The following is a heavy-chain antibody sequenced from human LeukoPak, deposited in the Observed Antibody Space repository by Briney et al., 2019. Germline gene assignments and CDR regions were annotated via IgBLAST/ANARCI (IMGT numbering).Heavy chain of an antibody. V-gene: IGHV1-18*01. CDR2: SSPYNGNT. J-gene: IGHJ4*02. Sequence: GASVKVSCKASGYTFTTYGISWVRQAPGQGLEWMEWSSPYNGNTNYAQKFQGRVTMTTDTSTSTAYMDLRSLRSDDTAVYYCARFRAGVGEPYGDYWGQGTLVTVSS. CDR1: GYTFTTYG. CDR3: ARFRAGVGEPYGDY. D-gene: IGHD3-10*01.